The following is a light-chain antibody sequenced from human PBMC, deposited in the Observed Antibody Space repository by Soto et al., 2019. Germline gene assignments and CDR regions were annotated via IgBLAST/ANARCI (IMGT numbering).Light chain of an antibody. CDR3: QQYNNWPWT. J-gene: IGKJ1*01. CDR1: RTVGKDY. V-gene: IGKV3-20*01. Sequence: EIVLTQSPGTLSLSPGERAALSCRASRTVGKDYLAWFQQRPGQAPNLLIYDASSRATGIPDRFRGSGSGTDFTLTIRSLQSVYFAVYYCQQYNNWPWTFGQGTKV. CDR2: DAS.